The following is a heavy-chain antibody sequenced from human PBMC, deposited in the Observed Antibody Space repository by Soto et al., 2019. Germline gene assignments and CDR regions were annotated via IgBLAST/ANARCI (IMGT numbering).Heavy chain of an antibody. D-gene: IGHD3-16*01. CDR3: VRIRYQLPSSVLWLDP. V-gene: IGHV4-34*01. Sequence: ILSLTCAVYGGFLSESYWTWIRQPPGKGLEWIGEINHVGGTNYNPSLKSRVTMSVDTSQNQFSLRLISVTAADTAMYFCVRIRYQLPSSVLWLDPWGQGTPVTVSS. CDR1: GGFLSESY. J-gene: IGHJ5*02. CDR2: INHVGGT.